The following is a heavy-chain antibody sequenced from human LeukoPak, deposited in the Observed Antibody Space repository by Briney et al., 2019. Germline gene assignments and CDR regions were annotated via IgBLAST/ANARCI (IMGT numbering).Heavy chain of an antibody. D-gene: IGHD2-15*01. CDR1: GFTLSSYG. Sequence: GGSLRLSCAASGFTLSSYGMHWVRQAPGKGLEWVSVIWYDGSNKYYADSVKGRFTISRDNSKNTLFLQMNSLRAEDTAVYYCARGRPVVNYFDYWGQGTLVTVSS. CDR2: IWYDGSNK. J-gene: IGHJ4*02. V-gene: IGHV3-33*01. CDR3: ARGRPVVNYFDY.